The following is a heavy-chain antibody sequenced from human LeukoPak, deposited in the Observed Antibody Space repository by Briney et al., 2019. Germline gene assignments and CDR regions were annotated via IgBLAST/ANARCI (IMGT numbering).Heavy chain of an antibody. J-gene: IGHJ4*02. CDR3: AKGMGTTSLSGDY. D-gene: IGHD4-17*01. CDR2: ISGSGGST. V-gene: IGHV3-23*01. CDR1: GFHLNRYS. Sequence: GSPKPPFSTPGFHLNRYSLNRVPPAPGKGPEWVPAISGSGGSTYYADSVKGRFTISRDNSKNTLYLQMNSLRAEDTAVYYCAKGMGTTSLSGDYWGQGTLVTVSS.